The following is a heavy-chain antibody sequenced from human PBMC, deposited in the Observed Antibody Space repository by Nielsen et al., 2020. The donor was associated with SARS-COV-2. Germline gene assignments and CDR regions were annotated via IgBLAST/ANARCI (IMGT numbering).Heavy chain of an antibody. D-gene: IGHD5-12*01. V-gene: IGHV3-30-3*01. CDR3: AKDSHWGYSGYGDYYGMDV. J-gene: IGHJ6*02. CDR1: GFTFSSYA. Sequence: GESLKISCAASGFTFSSYAMHWVRQAPGKGLEWVAVISYDGSNKYYADSVKGRFTISRDNAKNSLYLQMNSLRAEDTALYYCAKDSHWGYSGYGDYYGMDVWGQGTTVTVSS. CDR2: ISYDGSNK.